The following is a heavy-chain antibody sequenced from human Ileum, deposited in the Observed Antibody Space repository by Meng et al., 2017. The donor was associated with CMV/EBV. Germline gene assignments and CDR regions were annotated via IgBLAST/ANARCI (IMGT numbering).Heavy chain of an antibody. Sequence: GGSLRLSFAASGFTVRDNYMSWVRQAPGKGLEWVSVIYNSCSTYYADSVKVRFTISRVNSKNTLYLQMNNLRAEDTAVYYCARAHYGWFDPWGQGTLVTVSS. J-gene: IGHJ5*02. CDR2: IYNSCST. V-gene: IGHV3-53*01. D-gene: IGHD4-17*01. CDR3: ARAHYGWFDP. CDR1: GFTVRDNY.